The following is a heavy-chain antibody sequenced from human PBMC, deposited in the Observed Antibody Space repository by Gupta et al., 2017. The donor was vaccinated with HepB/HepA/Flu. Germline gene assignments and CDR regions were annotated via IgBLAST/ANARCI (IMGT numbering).Heavy chain of an antibody. D-gene: IGHD3-3*01. CDR3: ARGTNTIPGMDV. Sequence: FSDYWMNWVRQTPGKGLEWVATIKQDGSETYYVDSVKGRFTISRDNAKNSMYVQMNSLRVDDTAVYYCARGTNTIPGMDVWGQGTTVTVSS. CDR1: FSDYW. CDR2: IKQDGSET. V-gene: IGHV3-7*01. J-gene: IGHJ6*02.